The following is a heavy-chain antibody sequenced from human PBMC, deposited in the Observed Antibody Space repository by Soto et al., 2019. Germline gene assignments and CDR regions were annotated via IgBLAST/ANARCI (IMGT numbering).Heavy chain of an antibody. Sequence: QVQLVESGGGLVKPGGSLRLSCAASGFTFSDYYMSWIRKAPGKGLEWVSYISSSGSTIYYADSVKGRFTISRDNAKNSLYLQMNSLRAEDTAVYYCASRFSPYYDRNLFDYWGQGTLVTVSS. CDR1: GFTFSDYY. V-gene: IGHV3-11*01. J-gene: IGHJ4*02. CDR3: ASRFSPYYDRNLFDY. D-gene: IGHD3-22*01. CDR2: ISSSGSTI.